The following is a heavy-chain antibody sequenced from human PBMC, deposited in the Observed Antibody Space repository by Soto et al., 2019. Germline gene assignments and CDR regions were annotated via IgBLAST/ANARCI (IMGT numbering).Heavy chain of an antibody. V-gene: IGHV3-30*18. CDR1: GFTFSSYG. D-gene: IGHD1-1*01. CDR2: ISYDGSNK. J-gene: IGHJ4*02. CDR3: AKDVFLDPASYYFDY. Sequence: GGSLRLSCAASGFTFSSYGMHWVRQAPGKGLEWVAVISYDGSNKYYADSVKGRFTISRDNSKNTLYLQMNSLRAEDTAVYYCAKDVFLDPASYYFDYWGQGTLVTVSS.